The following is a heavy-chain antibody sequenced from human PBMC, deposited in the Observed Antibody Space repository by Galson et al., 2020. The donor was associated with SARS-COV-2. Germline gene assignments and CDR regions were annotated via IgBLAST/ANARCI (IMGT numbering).Heavy chain of an antibody. J-gene: IGHJ5*02. D-gene: IGHD5-18*01. Sequence: GGSLRLSCEASGFTLSSYAMNWVRQAPGKGLEWVSSITGNGDSTYYADSVQGRFTISRDSSKNTLFLQMNSLRAEDSAVYYCAKADTAMLIYNWFDPWVHGTLFTVSS. V-gene: IGHV3-23*01. CDR1: GFTLSSYA. CDR2: ITGNGDST. CDR3: AKADTAMLIYNWFDP.